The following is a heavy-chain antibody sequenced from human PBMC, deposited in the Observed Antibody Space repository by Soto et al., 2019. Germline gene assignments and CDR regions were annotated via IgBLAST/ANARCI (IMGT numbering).Heavy chain of an antibody. V-gene: IGHV1-69*02. Sequence: QVQLVQSGAEVKKPGSSVKVSCKASGGTFSSYTISWVRQAPGQGLEWMGRIIPILGIANYAQKVQGRVTITADKSTSTAYMELSSLRSEDTAVYYCARNSGYDRYAFDIWGQGTMVTVSS. CDR1: GGTFSSYT. J-gene: IGHJ3*02. D-gene: IGHD5-12*01. CDR3: ARNSGYDRYAFDI. CDR2: IIPILGIA.